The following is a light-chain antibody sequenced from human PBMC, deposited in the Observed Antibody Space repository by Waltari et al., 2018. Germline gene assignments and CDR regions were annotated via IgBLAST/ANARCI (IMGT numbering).Light chain of an antibody. CDR1: QSVTSSF. J-gene: IGKJ2*01. CDR3: QQYGGSPMYT. CDR2: GTP. V-gene: IGKV3-20*01. Sequence: EIVLTQSQGTLSLSPGERATLSCWASQSVTSSFLAWYQQKPGQAPSLLLYGTPNRATGIPDRFSGSGSGTDFTLTISRLEPEDFAVYYCQQYGGSPMYTFGQGTRLEIK.